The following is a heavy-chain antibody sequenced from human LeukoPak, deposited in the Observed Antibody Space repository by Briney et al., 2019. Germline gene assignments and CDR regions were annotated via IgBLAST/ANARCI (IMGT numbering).Heavy chain of an antibody. CDR2: IKQDGIEK. CDR1: GFTFSNYW. CDR3: ARITTRYFDY. V-gene: IGHV3-7*05. D-gene: IGHD1-1*01. J-gene: IGHJ4*02. Sequence: GGSLRLSCAASGFTFSNYWMTWVRQAPGKGLEWVANIKQDGIEKYYVDSVKGRFTISRDNAKNSLFLQMDSLSAEDTAVYYCARITTRYFDYWGQGTLVTVSS.